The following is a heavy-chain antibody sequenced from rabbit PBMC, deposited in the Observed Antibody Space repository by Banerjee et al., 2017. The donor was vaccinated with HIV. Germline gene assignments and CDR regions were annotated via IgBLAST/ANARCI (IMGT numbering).Heavy chain of an antibody. D-gene: IGHD6-1*01. V-gene: IGHV1S45*01. CDR3: ARSYYSYGYGGYLDL. CDR1: GFSFSSGYW. Sequence: QEQLVESGGGLVQPGASLTLTCTASGFSFSSGYWICWVRQAPGKGLEWIGCIGAGSGATYYASWAKGRFTISKTSSTTVTLQMTSLTAADTATYFCARSYYSYGYGGYLDLWGPGTLVTVS. CDR2: IGAGSGAT. J-gene: IGHJ6*01.